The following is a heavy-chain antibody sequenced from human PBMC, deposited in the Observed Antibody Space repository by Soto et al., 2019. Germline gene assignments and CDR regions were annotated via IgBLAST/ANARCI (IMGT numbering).Heavy chain of an antibody. CDR2: ISGSDGST. CDR3: AKDRESDAWYEDY. D-gene: IGHD6-13*01. Sequence: PGGSLRLSCAAPGFSFSSYAMSWVRQAPGKGLEWVSVISGSDGSTYYADSVKGRFTISRDNSKNTLYLQMNSLRAEDTAVYYCAKDRESDAWYEDYWGQGTLVTVSS. J-gene: IGHJ4*02. CDR1: GFSFSSYA. V-gene: IGHV3-23*01.